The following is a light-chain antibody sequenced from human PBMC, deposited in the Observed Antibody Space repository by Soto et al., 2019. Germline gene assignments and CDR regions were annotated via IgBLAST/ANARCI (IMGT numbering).Light chain of an antibody. Sequence: QSALTQDASVSGSPGQAITISSTGTSSDVGGYNYVSWYQQHPGKAPKLMIYDVFTRPSGVSNRFSGSKSGNTASLTISALQAEDEADYYCTSWTSTSTYVFGSGTKLTVL. CDR2: DVF. CDR1: SSDVGGYNY. J-gene: IGLJ1*01. CDR3: TSWTSTSTYV. V-gene: IGLV2-14*03.